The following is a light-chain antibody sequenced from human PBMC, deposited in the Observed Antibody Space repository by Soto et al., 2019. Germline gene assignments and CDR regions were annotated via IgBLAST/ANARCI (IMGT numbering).Light chain of an antibody. Sequence: EIVLTQSPGTLSLSPGERATLSCRASQSVNSNYLAWYQQKPGQAPRLLIFSTSSRATGIPDRFSGSGSGTDFTLTISRLEPEDFAVYYCQQFGTSLWTFGQGTKVEVK. CDR3: QQFGTSLWT. V-gene: IGKV3-20*01. CDR1: QSVNSNY. J-gene: IGKJ1*01. CDR2: STS.